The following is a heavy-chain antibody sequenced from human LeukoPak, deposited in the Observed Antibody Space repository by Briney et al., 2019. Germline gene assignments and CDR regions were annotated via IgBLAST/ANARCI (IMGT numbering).Heavy chain of an antibody. D-gene: IGHD3-3*01. CDR3: AKDHYWSIDY. Sequence: GGSLRLSCAASGFDFSSNWMHWVRHVPGQGLVWVSRIKGDGISTNYADSVKGRFTISRDIAKNTLYLQMNSLRAEDTGVYYCAKDHYWSIDYWGRGTLVTVSS. CDR1: GFDFSSNW. J-gene: IGHJ4*02. CDR2: IKGDGIST. V-gene: IGHV3-74*01.